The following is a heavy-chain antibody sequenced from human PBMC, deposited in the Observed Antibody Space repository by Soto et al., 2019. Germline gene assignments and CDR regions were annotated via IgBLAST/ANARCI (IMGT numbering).Heavy chain of an antibody. D-gene: IGHD3-22*01. CDR3: ASLYYYDSSGLDY. CDR2: IHYGGGT. V-gene: IGHV4-61*01. CDR1: GGSVSSGSYY. Sequence: PSETQSLTCTVSGGSVSSGSYYWDWIRQPPGKGLEWIGNIHYGGGTNYNPSLKSRVTISVDTSKNQFSLKLSSLTAADTAVYYCASLYYYDSSGLDYWGQGTLVTV. J-gene: IGHJ4*02.